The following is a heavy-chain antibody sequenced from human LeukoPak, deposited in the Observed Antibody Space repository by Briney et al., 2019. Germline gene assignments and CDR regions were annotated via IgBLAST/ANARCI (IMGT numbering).Heavy chain of an antibody. Sequence: GGSLRLSCAASGFTFSNAWMSWVRQAPGKGLEWVGRIKSKTDAGTTDYAAPVKGRFTISRDDSKETLSLQMNSLKTEDTAVYYCTTAPSKVDYWGQGTLVTVSS. CDR1: GFTFSNAW. J-gene: IGHJ4*02. CDR3: TTAPSKVDY. CDR2: IKSKTDAGTT. V-gene: IGHV3-15*01.